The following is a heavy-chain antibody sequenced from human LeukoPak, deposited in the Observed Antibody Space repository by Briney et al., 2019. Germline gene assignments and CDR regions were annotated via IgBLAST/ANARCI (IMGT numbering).Heavy chain of an antibody. D-gene: IGHD5-12*01. CDR3: ARNRYSGYDAIFDY. CDR2: IWYDGSNK. J-gene: IGHJ4*02. CDR1: GFTFSSYG. Sequence: GGSLRLSCAASGFTFSSYGMHWVRQAPGKGLEWVAVIWYDGSNKYYADSVKGRFTISRDNSKNTLYLQMNSLRAEDTAVYYCARNRYSGYDAIFDYWGQGTLVTVSS. V-gene: IGHV3-33*01.